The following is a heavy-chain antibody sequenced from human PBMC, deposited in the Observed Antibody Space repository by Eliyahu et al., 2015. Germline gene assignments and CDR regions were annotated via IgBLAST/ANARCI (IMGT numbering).Heavy chain of an antibody. CDR1: GFTFSXXG. Sequence: QVQLVESGGGVAQPGGSLXXSXAASGFTFSXXGMHWVRQAPGKGLEWXAFIRYDGSNKYYADSVKGRFTISRDNSKNTLYLQMNSLRAEDTAVYYCAKDDGGYGDYVDYWGQGTLVTVSS. CDR3: AKDDGGYGDYVDY. D-gene: IGHD4-17*01. V-gene: IGHV3-30*02. J-gene: IGHJ4*02. CDR2: IRYDGSNK.